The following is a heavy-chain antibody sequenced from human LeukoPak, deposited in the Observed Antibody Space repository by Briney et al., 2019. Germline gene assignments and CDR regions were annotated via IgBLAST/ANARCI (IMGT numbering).Heavy chain of an antibody. CDR1: GGSISSYY. V-gene: IGHV4-59*08. CDR3: ARLGDSSSRLYYFDY. D-gene: IGHD6-6*01. Sequence: SETLSLTCTVSGGSISSYYWSWIRQPPGKGLEWIGYFHYSGSTNYNPSLKSRVTISVDTSKNQFSLKLSSVTAADAAVYYCARLGDSSSRLYYFDYWGQGTLVTVSS. J-gene: IGHJ4*02. CDR2: FHYSGST.